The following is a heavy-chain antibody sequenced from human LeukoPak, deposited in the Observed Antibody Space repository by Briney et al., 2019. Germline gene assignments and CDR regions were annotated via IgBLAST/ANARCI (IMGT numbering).Heavy chain of an antibody. Sequence: GGSLRLSCAASGFTFSSYGMHWVRQSPGKGLEWVAVIWYDGSNKYYADSVKGRFTISRDNSKNTLYLQMNSLRAEDTAVYYCAKDLAVGATRVSYYYYGMDVWGQGTTVTVSS. D-gene: IGHD1-26*01. V-gene: IGHV3-33*06. CDR2: IWYDGSNK. CDR3: AKDLAVGATRVSYYYYGMDV. CDR1: GFTFSSYG. J-gene: IGHJ6*02.